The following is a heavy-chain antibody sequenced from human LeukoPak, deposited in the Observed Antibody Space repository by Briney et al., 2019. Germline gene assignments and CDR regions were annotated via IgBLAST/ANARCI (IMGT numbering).Heavy chain of an antibody. Sequence: ASVKVSCKAYGYTFTSYGISWVRQAPGQGLEWMGWISAYNGNTNYAQKLQGRVTMTTDTSTSTAYMELRSLRSDDTAVYYCARDSDDFWSGYPPGYFDYWGQGTLVTVSS. CDR3: ARDSDDFWSGYPPGYFDY. J-gene: IGHJ4*02. D-gene: IGHD3-3*01. CDR1: GYTFTSYG. CDR2: ISAYNGNT. V-gene: IGHV1-18*01.